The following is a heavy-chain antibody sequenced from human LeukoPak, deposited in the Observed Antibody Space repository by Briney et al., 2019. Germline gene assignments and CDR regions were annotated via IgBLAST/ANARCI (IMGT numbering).Heavy chain of an antibody. Sequence: SETLSLTCAVSGYSISSGYYWGWIRQPPGKGLEWIGSIYHSGSTYHSPSLKSRVTISVDTSKNHFSLKLTSVTAADTAVYYCAREGRYCSSTSCPHMDVWGKGTTVTVSS. CDR2: IYHSGST. CDR3: AREGRYCSSTSCPHMDV. CDR1: GYSISSGYY. D-gene: IGHD2-2*01. J-gene: IGHJ6*04. V-gene: IGHV4-38-2*02.